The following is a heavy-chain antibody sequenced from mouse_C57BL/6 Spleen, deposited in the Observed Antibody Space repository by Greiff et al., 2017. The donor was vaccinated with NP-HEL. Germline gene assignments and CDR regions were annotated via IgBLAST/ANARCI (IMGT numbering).Heavy chain of an antibody. CDR2: IYPGSGCT. CDR1: GYTFTSYW. D-gene: IGHD1-1*01. Sequence: QVQLQQPGAELVTPGASVKMSCKASGYTFTSYWITWVKQRPGQGLEWIGDIYPGSGCTNYNEKFKSKATLTVDTSSSTAYMQLSSLTSEDSAVYNWARLDYDVSSYGRGWAMDYWGKGTSVTVSS. J-gene: IGHJ4*01. V-gene: IGHV1-55*01. CDR3: ARLDYDVSSYGRGWAMDY.